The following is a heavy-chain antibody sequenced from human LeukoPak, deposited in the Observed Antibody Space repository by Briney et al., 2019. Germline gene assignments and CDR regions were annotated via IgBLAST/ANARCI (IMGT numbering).Heavy chain of an antibody. D-gene: IGHD2-2*01. J-gene: IGHJ4*02. Sequence: PGGSLRLSCSASGFTFSSYAMHWVRQAPGKGLEFVSAISSNGVTYYADSVKGRFTISRDNSKSTLSLQMSSLRAEDMAVYYCVGRYCTSTSCPYYFDYWGQGTLVTVSS. V-gene: IGHV3-64D*06. CDR2: ISSNGVT. CDR1: GFTFSSYA. CDR3: VGRYCTSTSCPYYFDY.